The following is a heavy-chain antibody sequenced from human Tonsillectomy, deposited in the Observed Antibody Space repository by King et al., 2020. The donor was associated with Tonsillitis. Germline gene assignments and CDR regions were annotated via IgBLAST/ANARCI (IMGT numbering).Heavy chain of an antibody. CDR3: VYTQDWYPITHFDY. CDR2: IYWDDDK. CDR1: GFSFSSNGVA. Sequence: QITLKESGPTLVKPTQTLTLTCSFSGFSFSSNGVAVGWIRQPPGKALEWLALIYWDDDKRYGPSLKSRLTITKDTSKNQVVLTLTNMDPVDTATYYCVYTQDWYPITHFDYWGQGTLVTVSS. D-gene: IGHD3/OR15-3a*01. J-gene: IGHJ4*02. V-gene: IGHV2-5*05.